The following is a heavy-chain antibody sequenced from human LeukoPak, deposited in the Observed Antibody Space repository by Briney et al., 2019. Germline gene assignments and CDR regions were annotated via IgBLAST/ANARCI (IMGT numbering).Heavy chain of an antibody. V-gene: IGHV4-34*01. CDR1: GESFSGYY. CDR2: INHSGST. CDR3: ARGRLEIVVVVAATTPYYYYYMDV. J-gene: IGHJ6*03. D-gene: IGHD2-15*01. Sequence: SETLSLTCAVYGESFSGYYWSWIRQPPGKGLEWIGEINHSGSTNYNPSLKSRVAISVDTSKNQFSLKLSSVTAADTGVYYCARGRLEIVVVVAATTPYYYYYMDVWGKGTTVTVSS.